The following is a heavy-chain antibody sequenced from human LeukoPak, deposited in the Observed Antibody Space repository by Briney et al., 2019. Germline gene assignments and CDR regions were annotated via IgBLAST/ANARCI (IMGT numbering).Heavy chain of an antibody. V-gene: IGHV1-58*02. Sequence: GASVKVSCKASGFTFTSSAMQWVRQARGQRLEWIGWIVVGSDNTNYAQKFQERVTITRDMSTSTAYMELSSLRSEDTAVYYCAAEGTIFGVVPYGMDVWGQGTTVTVSS. CDR1: GFTFTSSA. CDR3: AAEGTIFGVVPYGMDV. J-gene: IGHJ6*02. CDR2: IVVGSDNT. D-gene: IGHD3-3*01.